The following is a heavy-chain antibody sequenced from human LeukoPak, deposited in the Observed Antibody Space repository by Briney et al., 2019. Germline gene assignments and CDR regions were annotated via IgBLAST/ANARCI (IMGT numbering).Heavy chain of an antibody. CDR3: ARDFYYYDSSGYLFQH. V-gene: IGHV1-18*01. D-gene: IGHD3-22*01. CDR2: ISAYNGNT. Sequence: GASVKVSCKASGYTFTSYGISWVRQAPGQGLEWMGWISAYNGNTNYAQKLQGRVTMTTDTSTGTAYMELRSLRSDDTAVYYCARDFYYYDSSGYLFQHWGQGTLVTVSS. J-gene: IGHJ1*01. CDR1: GYTFTSYG.